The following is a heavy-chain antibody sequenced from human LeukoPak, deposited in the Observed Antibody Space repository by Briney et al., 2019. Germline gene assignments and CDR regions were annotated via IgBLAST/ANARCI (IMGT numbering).Heavy chain of an antibody. J-gene: IGHJ4*02. CDR3: ANLLAAAGTFDY. CDR1: GFTFSSYA. Sequence: GGSLRLSCAASGFTFSSYAMSWVRQAPGKGLEWVSAISGSGGSTYYADSVKGRFTISRDNSKNTLYLQMNSLRAEDTAVYYCANLLAAAGTFDYWGQGTLVTVSS. D-gene: IGHD6-13*01. CDR2: ISGSGGST. V-gene: IGHV3-23*01.